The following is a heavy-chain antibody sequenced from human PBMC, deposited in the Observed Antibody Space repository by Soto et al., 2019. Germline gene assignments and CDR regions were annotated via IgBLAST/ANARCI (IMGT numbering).Heavy chain of an antibody. CDR3: TTDLRYSGDCSSTSCYSDVRDYYYGMDV. J-gene: IGHJ6*02. Sequence: GGSLRLSCAASGFTFSNAWMNWVRQAPGKGLEWVGRIKSKTDGGTTDYAAPVKGRFTISRDDSKNTLDLQMKSLKTADTAVYYCTTDLRYSGDCSSTSCYSDVRDYYYGMDVWGQGTTVTVSS. D-gene: IGHD2-2*01. V-gene: IGHV3-15*07. CDR2: IKSKTDGGTT. CDR1: GFTFSNAW.